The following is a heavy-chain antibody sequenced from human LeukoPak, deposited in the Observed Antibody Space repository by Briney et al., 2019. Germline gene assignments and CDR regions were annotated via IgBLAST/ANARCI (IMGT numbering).Heavy chain of an antibody. D-gene: IGHD6-6*01. V-gene: IGHV4-59*06. CDR1: GGSISSYY. CDR2: IYYSGST. CDR3: ARGPPLRGGSSSCWFDP. Sequence: SETLSLTCTVSGGSISSYYWSWIRQHPGKGLEWIGYIYYSGSTYYNPSLKSRVTISVDTSKNQFSLKLSSVTAADTAVYYCARGPPLRGGSSSCWFDPWGQGTLVTVSS. J-gene: IGHJ5*02.